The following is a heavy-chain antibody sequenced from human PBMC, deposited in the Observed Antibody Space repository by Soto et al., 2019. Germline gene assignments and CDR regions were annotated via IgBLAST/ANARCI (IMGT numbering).Heavy chain of an antibody. V-gene: IGHV3-21*01. Sequence: GGSLRLSCAASGFTFSSYSMNWVRQAPGKGLEWVSSISSSSSYIYYADSVKGRFTISRDNAKNSLYLQMNSLRAEDTAVYYCARDRYNWNPSSEFDYWGQGTLVTVSS. CDR3: ARDRYNWNPSSEFDY. CDR1: GFTFSSYS. J-gene: IGHJ4*02. D-gene: IGHD1-20*01. CDR2: ISSSSSYI.